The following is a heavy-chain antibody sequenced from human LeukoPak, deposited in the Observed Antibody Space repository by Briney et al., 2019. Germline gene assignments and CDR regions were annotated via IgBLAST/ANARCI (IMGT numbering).Heavy chain of an antibody. V-gene: IGHV4-38-2*02. Sequence: SETLSLTCTVSGSFISNDYYWGWIRQPPGKGLEWIGNIYHSGSTNYNPSLKSRVTISVDTSKNQFSLKLSSVTAADTAVYYCAGAIFEMAFDYWGQGTLVTVSS. CDR2: IYHSGST. CDR3: AGAIFEMAFDY. D-gene: IGHD5-24*01. J-gene: IGHJ4*02. CDR1: GSFISNDYY.